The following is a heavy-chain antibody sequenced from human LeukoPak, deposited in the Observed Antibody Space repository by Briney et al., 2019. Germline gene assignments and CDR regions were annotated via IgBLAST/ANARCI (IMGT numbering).Heavy chain of an antibody. CDR3: TRPHVDGGYYYHQY. Sequence: PGGSLRLSCAASGFTFSSYSMNWVRQAPGKGLEWVSGVIGSGKSTFYADSVKGRFTISRDNFRNTLYLQMNSLRVEDTAVYYCTRPHVDGGYYYHQYWGQGTLVAVSS. V-gene: IGHV3-23*01. CDR2: VIGSGKST. J-gene: IGHJ4*02. CDR1: GFTFSSYS. D-gene: IGHD3-22*01.